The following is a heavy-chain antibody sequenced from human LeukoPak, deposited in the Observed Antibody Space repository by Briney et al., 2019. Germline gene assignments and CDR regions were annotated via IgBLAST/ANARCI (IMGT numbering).Heavy chain of an antibody. J-gene: IGHJ4*02. CDR1: GYSFTSYW. CDR2: IYPGDSDT. CDR3: ARHPARTTYSSGWWVYSDY. D-gene: IGHD6-19*01. Sequence: GESLKISCKGSGYSFTSYWIGWVRKMPGKGLEWMGIIYPGDSDTRYSPSFQGQVTISADKSISTAYLQWSSLKASDTAMYYCARHPARTTYSSGWWVYSDYWGQGTLVTVSS. V-gene: IGHV5-51*01.